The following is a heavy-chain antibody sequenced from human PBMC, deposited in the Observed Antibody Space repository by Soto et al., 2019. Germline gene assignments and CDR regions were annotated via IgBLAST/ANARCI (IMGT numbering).Heavy chain of an antibody. CDR1: GFTFCSYS. Sequence: PGGSLRLSCAASGFTFCSYSMNWVRKAPGKGLEWVSSISSSSSYIYYADSVKGRFTISRDNAKNSLYLQMNSLRAEDTAVYYCARDHYGGLYLYFDLWGRGTLVTVSS. CDR2: ISSSSSYI. J-gene: IGHJ2*01. CDR3: ARDHYGGLYLYFDL. V-gene: IGHV3-21*01. D-gene: IGHD4-17*01.